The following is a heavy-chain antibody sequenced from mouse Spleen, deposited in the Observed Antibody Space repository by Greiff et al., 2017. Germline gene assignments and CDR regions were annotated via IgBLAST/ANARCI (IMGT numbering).Heavy chain of an antibody. V-gene: IGHV1-19*01. Sequence: VQLQQSGPVLVKPGASVKMSCKASGYTFTDYYMNWVKQSHGKSLEWIGVINPYNGGTSYNQKFKGKATLTVDKSSSTAYMELNSLTSEDSAVYYCARRGYYDYDAYFDYWGQGTTLTVSS. J-gene: IGHJ2*01. CDR1: GYTFTDYY. D-gene: IGHD2-4*01. CDR2: INPYNGGT. CDR3: ARRGYYDYDAYFDY.